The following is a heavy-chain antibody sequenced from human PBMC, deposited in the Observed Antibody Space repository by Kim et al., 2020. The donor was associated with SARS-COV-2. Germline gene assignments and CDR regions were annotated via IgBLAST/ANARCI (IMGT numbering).Heavy chain of an antibody. V-gene: IGHV4-59*08. CDR2: IYHSGTT. CDR1: GGSIRSYY. J-gene: IGHJ3*01. Sequence: SETLSLTCTVPGGSIRSYYWNWIRQPPGKGLEWIGYIYHSGTTNYNPSLKSRVTLKVDTSKNRFSLQMTSVTAAETDVYYCVSEGGRAFDLWGQGTMV. CDR3: VSEGGRAFDL.